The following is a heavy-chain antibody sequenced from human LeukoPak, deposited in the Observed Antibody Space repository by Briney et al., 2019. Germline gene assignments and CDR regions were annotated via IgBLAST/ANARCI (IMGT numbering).Heavy chain of an antibody. Sequence: SETLSLTCTVSGYSISNGYYWGWVRQPPGKGLEWIGSIYHGGSTYYNPSLKSRVTISVDTSKNQFSLKLSSVTAADTAVYYCARGRARRSRAAFDIWGQGTMVTVSS. CDR3: ARGRARRSRAAFDI. J-gene: IGHJ3*02. CDR1: GYSISNGYY. V-gene: IGHV4-38-2*02. D-gene: IGHD5-24*01. CDR2: IYHGGST.